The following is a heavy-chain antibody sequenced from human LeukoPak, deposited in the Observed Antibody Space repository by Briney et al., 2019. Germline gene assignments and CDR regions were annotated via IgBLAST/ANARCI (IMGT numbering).Heavy chain of an antibody. J-gene: IGHJ5*02. CDR3: ARGSYLLSFAESDARFDP. V-gene: IGHV1-8*01. CDR1: VYTFTSYD. Sequence: ASVKVSCKASVYTFTSYDINWVRQATGQGLEWMGWMNPNSGNTGYAQKFQGRVTMTRNTSRSTAYMELSSLRSEDTAVYYCARGSYLLSFAESDARFDPWGQGTLVTVSS. D-gene: IGHD3-10*01. CDR2: MNPNSGNT.